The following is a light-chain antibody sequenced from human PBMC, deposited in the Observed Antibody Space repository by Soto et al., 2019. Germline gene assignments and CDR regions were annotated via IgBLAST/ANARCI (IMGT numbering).Light chain of an antibody. CDR2: GAS. V-gene: IGKV3-20*01. CDR3: QQYDNSLWT. CDR1: QSIATSQ. Sequence: EIVLTQSPGTLSLSPGERATLFCRASQSIATSQLAWYQQKPGQAPRLLIGASTRATGIPDRFSDSGSGTDFTLTISRLEPEDFAVYFCQQYDNSLWTFGQGTKVEIK. J-gene: IGKJ1*01.